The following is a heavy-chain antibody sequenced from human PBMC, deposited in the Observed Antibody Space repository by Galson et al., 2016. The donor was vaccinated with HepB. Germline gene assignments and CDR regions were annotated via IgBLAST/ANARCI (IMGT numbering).Heavy chain of an antibody. CDR2: VYWDDYK. Sequence: PALVKPTQTLTLTCTFSGFSLRTSGEGVGWIRQPPGKALEWLALVYWDDYKRYSPSLMSRLTITKDTSKNQVVLTMANMDPVDTGTYYCAHSPTAVSDNFDAFYIWGQGTMVTVSS. J-gene: IGHJ3*02. CDR3: AHSPTAVSDNFDAFYI. CDR1: GFSLRTSGEG. D-gene: IGHD6-19*01. V-gene: IGHV2-5*02.